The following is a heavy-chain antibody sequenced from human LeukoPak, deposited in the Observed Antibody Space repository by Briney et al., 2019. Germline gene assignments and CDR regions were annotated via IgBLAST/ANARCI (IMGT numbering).Heavy chain of an antibody. CDR3: ARDGKHIAVPGVRYPMDV. Sequence: GASVKVSCKASGYTLTSFAMHWVRQAPGHRLEWMGRLNAANGNSQYSQKFQDRATITSDASANTAYMELSSLRSEDTAVYYCARDGKHIAVPGVRYPMDVWGQGTTVTVS. CDR1: GYTLTSFA. J-gene: IGHJ6*02. V-gene: IGHV1-3*01. CDR2: LNAANGNS. D-gene: IGHD6-19*01.